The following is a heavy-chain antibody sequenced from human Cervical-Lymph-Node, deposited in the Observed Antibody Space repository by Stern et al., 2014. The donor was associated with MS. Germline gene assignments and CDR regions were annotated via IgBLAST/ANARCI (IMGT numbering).Heavy chain of an antibody. CDR1: GFTFSDSY. V-gene: IGHV3-11*01. J-gene: IGHJ3*02. CDR2: ISSSGDTI. Sequence: VHMVESGGGLVKPGGSLRLSCAASGFTFSDSYMTWIRQTQGKGLEWVSYISSSGDTIKYAESVKGRFTVSRDNAKNSLSLQMSSLRVEDTAVYYCVRGWEPRQDGPSGHDYDAFDIWGQGTMVTVSS. D-gene: IGHD5-12*01. CDR3: VRGWEPRQDGPSGHDYDAFDI.